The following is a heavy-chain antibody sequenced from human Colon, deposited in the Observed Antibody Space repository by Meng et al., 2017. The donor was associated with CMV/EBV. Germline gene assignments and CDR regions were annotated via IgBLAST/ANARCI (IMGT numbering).Heavy chain of an antibody. CDR1: GFTFSSYG. CDR2: ISYDGSNK. D-gene: IGHD3-3*01. Sequence: GESLKISCAASGFTFSSYGMHWVRQAPGKGLEWVTVISYDGSNKYYADSVKGRFTISRDNSKNTQYLQMNNLRVEDTAVYHCARDSLGGYDFWSGADYWGRGTLVTVSS. V-gene: IGHV3-30*19. J-gene: IGHJ4*02. CDR3: ARDSLGGYDFWSGADY.